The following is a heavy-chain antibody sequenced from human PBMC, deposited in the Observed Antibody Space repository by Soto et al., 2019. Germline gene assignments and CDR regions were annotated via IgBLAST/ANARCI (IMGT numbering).Heavy chain of an antibody. CDR1: GFTFSSYE. CDR3: ARDFGGTYRSFDH. V-gene: IGHV3-33*08. Sequence: GGSLRLSCAVSGFTFSSYEMNWVRQAPGKGLEWVAVIWYDGSNKYYGDSVKGRFTISRDNSKNTLYLQVNSLRADDTAVYYCARDFGGTYRSFDHWGQGTLVTVSS. J-gene: IGHJ4*02. CDR2: IWYDGSNK. D-gene: IGHD3-3*01.